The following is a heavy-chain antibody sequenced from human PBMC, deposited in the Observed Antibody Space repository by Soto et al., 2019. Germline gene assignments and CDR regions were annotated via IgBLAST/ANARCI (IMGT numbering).Heavy chain of an antibody. CDR1: GDSVSSNSAA. CDR2: TYYRSKWYN. D-gene: IGHD6-13*01. Sequence: QSQTLSLTCAISGDSVSSNSAAWNWIRQSPSRGLEWLGRTYYRSKWYNDYAVSVKSRITINPDTSKNQFSLQLNSVTPEDTAVYYCARDGLLAAAGTAPWDAFDIWGQGTMVTVSS. J-gene: IGHJ3*02. V-gene: IGHV6-1*01. CDR3: ARDGLLAAAGTAPWDAFDI.